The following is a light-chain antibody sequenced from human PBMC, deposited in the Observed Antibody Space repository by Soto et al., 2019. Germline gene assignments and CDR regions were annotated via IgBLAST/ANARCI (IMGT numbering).Light chain of an antibody. CDR3: QVWDSSSDHVV. CDR1: NIGGKS. CDR2: DDS. Sequence: SYELTQPHSVSVAPGQTARITCGGNNIGGKSVHWYQQRPGQAPILVVYDDSDRPSGIPDRFSGSDSGNTATLTISRVEAWDEADYYCQVWDSSSDHVVFGGGTKLTVL. J-gene: IGLJ2*01. V-gene: IGLV3-21*02.